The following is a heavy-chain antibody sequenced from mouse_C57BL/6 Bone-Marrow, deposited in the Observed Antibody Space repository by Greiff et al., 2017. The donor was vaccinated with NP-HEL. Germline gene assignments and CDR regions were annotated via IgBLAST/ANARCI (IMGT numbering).Heavy chain of an antibody. Sequence: QVQLQQPGAELVRPGTSVKLSCKASGYTFTSYWMHWVKQRPGQGLEWIGVIDPSDSYTNYNQKFKGKATLTVYTSSSTAYMQLSSLTSEDSAVYYCAREGYYYGSSYAGFAYWGQGTLVTVSA. V-gene: IGHV1-59*01. J-gene: IGHJ3*01. D-gene: IGHD1-1*01. CDR2: IDPSDSYT. CDR1: GYTFTSYW. CDR3: AREGYYYGSSYAGFAY.